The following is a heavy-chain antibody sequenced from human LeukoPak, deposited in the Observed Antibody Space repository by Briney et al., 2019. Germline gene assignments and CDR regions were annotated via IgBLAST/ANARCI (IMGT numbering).Heavy chain of an antibody. CDR3: ARVRWLQLGYFDY. D-gene: IGHD5-24*01. V-gene: IGHV4-34*01. CDR1: GGSFSGYY. J-gene: IGHJ4*02. Sequence: PSETLSLTCAVYGGSFSGYYWGWIRQPPGKGLEWIASMSYSGSTYYNPSLTSRLTISVDTSKNQFSLKLSSVTAADTAVYYCARVRWLQLGYFDYWGQGTLVTVSS. CDR2: MSYSGST.